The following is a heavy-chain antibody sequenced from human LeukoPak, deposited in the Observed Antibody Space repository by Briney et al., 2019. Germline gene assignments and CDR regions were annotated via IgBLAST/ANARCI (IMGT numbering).Heavy chain of an antibody. J-gene: IGHJ4*02. Sequence: GGSLRLSWAPSGLTSSSYAMRSVRPAPGRGVEWGSAISGSGGSTYSAHSAKGRLPNPKAHSKTTLHRHMDSLRAEDPAVYTCAKYPVRGVALTYYANYWGQGTLVTVSS. D-gene: IGHD3-10*01. CDR3: AKYPVRGVALTYYANY. CDR2: ISGSGGST. CDR1: GLTSSSYA. V-gene: IGHV3-23*01.